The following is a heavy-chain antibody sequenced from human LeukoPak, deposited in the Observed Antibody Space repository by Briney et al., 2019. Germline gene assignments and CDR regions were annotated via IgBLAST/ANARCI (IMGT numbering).Heavy chain of an antibody. V-gene: IGHV4-31*03. Sequence: SQTLSLTCTVSGGSISSGGYYWSWIRQHPGKGLEWIGYIYHSGSTYYNPSLKSRVTISVDTSKNQFSLKLSSVTAADTAVYYCAREGVVPAAMSGWYFDLWGRGTLVTVSS. D-gene: IGHD2-2*01. J-gene: IGHJ2*01. CDR1: GGSISSGGYY. CDR2: IYHSGST. CDR3: AREGVVPAAMSGWYFDL.